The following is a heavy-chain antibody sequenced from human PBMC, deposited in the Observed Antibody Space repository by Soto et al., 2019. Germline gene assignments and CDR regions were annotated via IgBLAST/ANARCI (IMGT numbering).Heavy chain of an antibody. CDR3: AREGWPLLQTGMDV. CDR2: ISYDGSNK. V-gene: IGHV3-30-3*01. J-gene: IGHJ6*02. D-gene: IGHD2-15*01. Sequence: GGSLRLSCAASGFTFSSYAMHWVRQAPGKGPEWVAVISYDGSNKYYADSVKGRFIISRDNAKNSLYLQMHSLRDEDTAVYYCAREGWPLLQTGMDVWGQGTTVTVSS. CDR1: GFTFSSYA.